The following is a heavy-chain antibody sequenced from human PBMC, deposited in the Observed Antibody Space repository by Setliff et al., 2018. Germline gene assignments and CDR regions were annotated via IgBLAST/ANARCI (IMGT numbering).Heavy chain of an antibody. Sequence: PGGSLRLSCVASGLTFSSYWMTWVRQAPGKGLEWLANIKQDGSSTTYADSVKGRFTISRDNAKSTLYLQMNSLRAEDTAVYYCARDVFCSGGSCDNWFDPWGQGTLVTVSS. V-gene: IGHV3-7*01. CDR3: ARDVFCSGGSCDNWFDP. D-gene: IGHD2-15*01. CDR2: IKQDGSST. J-gene: IGHJ5*02. CDR1: GLTFSSYW.